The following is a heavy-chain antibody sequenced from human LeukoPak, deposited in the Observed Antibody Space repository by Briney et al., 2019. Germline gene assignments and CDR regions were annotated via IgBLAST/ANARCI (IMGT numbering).Heavy chain of an antibody. J-gene: IGHJ6*03. V-gene: IGHV3-48*03. Sequence: PGGSLTLSCAASGLTSSSYDMNWVRQAPGKRLEGISYISSSGSTIYYADSVKGRFTISRDNDENSLYLQMYSLRAEDTPVYYCASQRRTSPGNIYHYYLDVWGKGTTVTVSS. D-gene: IGHD1/OR15-1a*01. CDR1: GLTSSSYD. CDR2: ISSSGSTI. CDR3: ASQRRTSPGNIYHYYLDV.